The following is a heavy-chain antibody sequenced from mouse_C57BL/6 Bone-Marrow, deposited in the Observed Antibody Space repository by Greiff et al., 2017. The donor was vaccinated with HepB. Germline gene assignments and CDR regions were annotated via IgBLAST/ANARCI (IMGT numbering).Heavy chain of an antibody. V-gene: IGHV1-80*01. CDR1: GYAFSSYW. CDR3: ARSFYYGSSYHY. J-gene: IGHJ2*01. D-gene: IGHD1-1*01. Sequence: QVQLQQSGAELVKPGASVKISCKASGYAFSSYWMNWVKQRPGKGLEWIGQIYPGDGDTNYNGKFTSKATPTADKSSSTAYMQLSSLTSEDSAVYFCARSFYYGSSYHYWGQGTTLTVSS. CDR2: IYPGDGDT.